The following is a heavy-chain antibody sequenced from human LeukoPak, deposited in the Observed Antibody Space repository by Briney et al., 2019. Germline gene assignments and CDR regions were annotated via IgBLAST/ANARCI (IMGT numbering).Heavy chain of an antibody. V-gene: IGHV3-21*01. CDR1: GFTFSTYN. D-gene: IGHD2-15*01. CDR2: ITSISRYV. CDR3: ARVVAADNWFDP. Sequence: GGSLRLSCEASGFTFSTYNMNWVRQAPGQRLEWISSITSISRYVFYADSVRGRFTISRDNAKNSLYLQMNSLRAEDTAVYYCARVVAADNWFDPWGQGTLVTVSS. J-gene: IGHJ5*02.